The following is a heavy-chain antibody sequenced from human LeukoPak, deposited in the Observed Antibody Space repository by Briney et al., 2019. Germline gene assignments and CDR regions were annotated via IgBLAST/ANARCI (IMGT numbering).Heavy chain of an antibody. J-gene: IGHJ4*02. D-gene: IGHD3-10*01. V-gene: IGHV4-59*08. CDR2: IYYSGST. Sequence: TSETLSLTCTVSGGSISSYYWSWIRQPPGKGLEWIGYIYYSGSTNYNPSLKSRVTISVDTSKNQFSLKLSPVTAADTAVYYCARHAAPYYYGSGSYLGYWGQGTLVTVSS. CDR3: ARHAAPYYYGSGSYLGY. CDR1: GGSISSYY.